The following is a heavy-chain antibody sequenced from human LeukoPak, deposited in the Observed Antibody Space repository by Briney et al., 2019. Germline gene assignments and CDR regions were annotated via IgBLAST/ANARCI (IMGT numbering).Heavy chain of an antibody. CDR2: IYPGDSDT. CDR1: GSRFTNYW. Sequence: GESLKISCKGSGSRFTNYWIGWVRQMPGKGLEWMGFIYPGDSDTRYSPSFQGQVTISADKSINTAYLQWNSLKASDTAMYYCARQPRYSSGWYLDYWGQGTLVTVSS. D-gene: IGHD6-19*01. J-gene: IGHJ4*02. V-gene: IGHV5-51*01. CDR3: ARQPRYSSGWYLDY.